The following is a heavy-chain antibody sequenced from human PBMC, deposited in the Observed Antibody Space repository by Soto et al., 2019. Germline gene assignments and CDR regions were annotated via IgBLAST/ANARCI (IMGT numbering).Heavy chain of an antibody. CDR3: ARHIVVVTAIDY. CDR2: IYYSGST. CDR1: GGSISSSSYY. D-gene: IGHD2-21*02. J-gene: IGHJ4*02. V-gene: IGHV4-39*01. Sequence: SETLSLTCTVSGGSISSSSYYWGWIRQPPGKGLEWIGSIYYSGSTYYNPSLKSRVTISVDTSKNQFSLKLSSATAADTAVYYCARHIVVVTAIDYWGQGTLVTVSS.